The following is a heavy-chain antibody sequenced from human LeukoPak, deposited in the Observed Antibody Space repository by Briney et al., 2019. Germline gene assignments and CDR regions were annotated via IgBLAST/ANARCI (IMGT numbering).Heavy chain of an antibody. CDR2: ITGGGTTT. CDR3: AKMNGYFEY. V-gene: IGHV3-23*01. CDR1: GLTLSNHG. J-gene: IGHJ4*02. D-gene: IGHD1-1*01. Sequence: GGSLRLSCEASGLTLSNHGMSWVRQAPGKGLQWVSAITGGGTTTYYADSVKGRFTISRDNSKNMLYLQMSSLRAEDTVVYYCAKMNGYFEYWGQGALVPVSS.